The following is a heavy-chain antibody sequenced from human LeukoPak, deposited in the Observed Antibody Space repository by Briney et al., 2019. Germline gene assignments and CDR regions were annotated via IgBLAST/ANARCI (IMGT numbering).Heavy chain of an antibody. D-gene: IGHD6-6*01. Sequence: PSETLSLTCTVSGGSISSGDYYWSWIRQPPGKGLEWIGYIYYSGSTYYNPSLKSRVTISVDTSKNQFSLKLSSVTAADTAVYYCARDGSSFAGVIDRYFDFWGQGTPVTVSS. CDR2: IYYSGST. CDR1: GGSISSGDYY. J-gene: IGHJ4*02. V-gene: IGHV4-30-4*01. CDR3: ARDGSSFAGVIDRYFDF.